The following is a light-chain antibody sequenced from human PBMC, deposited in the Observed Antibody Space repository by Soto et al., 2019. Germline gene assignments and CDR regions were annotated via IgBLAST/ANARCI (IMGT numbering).Light chain of an antibody. CDR2: GAS. V-gene: IGKV3-15*01. Sequence: EIVMTQSPATLSVSPGERATLSCRASQSVSSDLAWYQQKPGQAPRLLIYGASTRATGIPARFGGSGSGTEFTLTISSLQSEDFAVYYCQKYKNGPRTVGKGTK. CDR1: QSVSSD. CDR3: QKYKNGPRT. J-gene: IGKJ1*01.